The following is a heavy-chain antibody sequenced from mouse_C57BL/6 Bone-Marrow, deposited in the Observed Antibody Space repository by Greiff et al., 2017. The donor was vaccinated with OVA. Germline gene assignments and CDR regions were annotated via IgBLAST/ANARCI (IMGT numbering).Heavy chain of an antibody. CDR2: IWSGGST. Sequence: VMLVESGPGLVQPSQSLSITCTVSGFSFTSYGLHWVRQSPGKGLEWLGVIWSGGSTDYNTSLLSRMTISKDNTKSQFICKMNSLEADDTALYYCARRLFDYWGQGTTLTVSS. J-gene: IGHJ2*01. V-gene: IGHV2-2*01. CDR1: GFSFTSYG. CDR3: ARRLFDY.